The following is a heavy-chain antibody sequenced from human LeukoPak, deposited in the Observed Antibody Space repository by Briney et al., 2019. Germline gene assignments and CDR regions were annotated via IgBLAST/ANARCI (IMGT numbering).Heavy chain of an antibody. CDR1: GFTFSSYA. D-gene: IGHD6-13*01. CDR2: ISGSGGST. V-gene: IGHV3-23*01. J-gene: IGHJ4*02. CDR3: AKDSAAGREYDY. Sequence: GGSLRLSCAASGFTFSSYAMSWVRQAPGQGLEWVSAISGSGGSTYYADSAKGRFTISRDNSKHALYLQMNSLRAEDTAVYYCAKDSAAGREYDYWGQGTLVTVSS.